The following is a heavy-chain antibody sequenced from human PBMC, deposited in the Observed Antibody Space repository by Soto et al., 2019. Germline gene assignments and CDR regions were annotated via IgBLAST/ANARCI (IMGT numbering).Heavy chain of an antibody. CDR3: ARSRPNVITPNHDAFDI. CDR2: ISAYNGNT. CDR1: GYTFTSYG. V-gene: IGHV1-18*04. D-gene: IGHD3-22*01. J-gene: IGHJ3*02. Sequence: GASVKVSCKASGYTFTSYGISWVRQAPGQGLEWMGWISAYNGNTNYAQKLQGRVTMTTDTSTSTAYMELRSLRSDDTAVYYCARSRPNVITPNHDAFDIWGQGTMVTVSS.